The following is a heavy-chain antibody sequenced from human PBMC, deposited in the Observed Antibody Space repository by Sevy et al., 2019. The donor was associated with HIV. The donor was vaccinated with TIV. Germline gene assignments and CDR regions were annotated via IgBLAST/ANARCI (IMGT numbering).Heavy chain of an antibody. Sequence: GGSLRLSCAVSGFTFSSSAMGWVRQAPGKGLEWVSTISSSGGSTYYADSVKGRFTISRDNSKNALYLQMNSQIADDTALYWCAKVMGSSSYDAVDIWGQGTMVTVSS. V-gene: IGHV3-23*01. CDR2: ISSSGGST. J-gene: IGHJ3*02. CDR1: GFTFSSSA. CDR3: AKVMGSSSYDAVDI. D-gene: IGHD6-6*01.